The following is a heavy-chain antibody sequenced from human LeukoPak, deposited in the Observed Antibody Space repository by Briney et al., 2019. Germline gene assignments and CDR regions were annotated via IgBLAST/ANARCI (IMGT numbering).Heavy chain of an antibody. V-gene: IGHV1-18*01. CDR2: ISAYNGNT. CDR1: GGTFSSYA. D-gene: IGHD3-22*01. CDR3: ARIYYDSSNPIPGGDAFDI. Sequence: EASVKVSCKASGGTFSSYAISWVRQAPGQGLEWMGWISAYNGNTNYAQKLQGRVTMTTDTSTSTAYMELRSLRSDDTAVYYCARIYYDSSNPIPGGDAFDIWGQGTMVTVSS. J-gene: IGHJ3*02.